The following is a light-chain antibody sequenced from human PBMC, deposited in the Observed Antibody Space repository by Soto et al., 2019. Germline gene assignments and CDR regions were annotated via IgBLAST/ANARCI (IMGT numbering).Light chain of an antibody. CDR3: QQYNSYSPNT. V-gene: IGKV1-5*03. CDR1: QTISSW. CDR2: KAS. Sequence: DIQMTQSPSTLSGSVGDRVTITCRASQTISSWLAWYQQKPGKAPKLLIYKASTLKSGVPSRFSGSRSGTEFTLTISSLQPDDFATYYCQQYNSYSPNTFGQGTKVDIK. J-gene: IGKJ1*01.